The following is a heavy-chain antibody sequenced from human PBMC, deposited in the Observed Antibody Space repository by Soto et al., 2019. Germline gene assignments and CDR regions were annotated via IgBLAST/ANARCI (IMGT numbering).Heavy chain of an antibody. Sequence: PGGSLRLSCAASGFTFSTYGMHWVRQAPGKGLEWVAVISYDGSNKYYADSVKGRFTISRDNSKNTLYLQMNSLRAEDTAVYYCARDLYYGDYEGYWGQGTLVTVSS. CDR3: ARDLYYGDYEGY. V-gene: IGHV3-30*03. CDR2: ISYDGSNK. D-gene: IGHD4-17*01. CDR1: GFTFSTYG. J-gene: IGHJ4*02.